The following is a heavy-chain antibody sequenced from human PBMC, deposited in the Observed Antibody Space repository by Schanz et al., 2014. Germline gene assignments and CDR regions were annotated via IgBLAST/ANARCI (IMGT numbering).Heavy chain of an antibody. D-gene: IGHD1-1*01. V-gene: IGHV4-61*02. Sequence: QVQLQESGPGLVKPSQTLSLTCTVSGGSIRSGTYYWSWIRQPAGKALEWIGRVFPNGITNYNPSLKRRVTISLNAPKKQFSRTLAALTAADAAVYYCARDTTWRLDLWGRGTLVTVSS. CDR2: VFPNGIT. J-gene: IGHJ2*01. CDR1: GGSIRSGTYY. CDR3: ARDTTWRLDL.